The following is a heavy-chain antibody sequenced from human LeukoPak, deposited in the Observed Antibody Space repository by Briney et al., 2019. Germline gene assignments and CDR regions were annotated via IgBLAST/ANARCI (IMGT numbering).Heavy chain of an antibody. D-gene: IGHD3-10*02. J-gene: IGHJ6*04. V-gene: IGHV3-21*01. Sequence: GGSLRLSCAASGSTFTAYTINWVRQAPGKGLEWVSYISGSTTDIYYADSVKGRFTISRDNAKNSLYLQMNSLRAEDTAVYYCAELGITMIGGVWGKGTTVTISS. CDR2: ISGSTTDI. CDR3: AELGITMIGGV. CDR1: GSTFTAYT.